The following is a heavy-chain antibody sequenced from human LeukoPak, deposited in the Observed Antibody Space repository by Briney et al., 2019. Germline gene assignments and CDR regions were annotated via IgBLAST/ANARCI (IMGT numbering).Heavy chain of an antibody. V-gene: IGHV4-39*01. CDR2: IYYSGST. CDR1: GGSISSSSYY. J-gene: IGHJ4*02. Sequence: PSETLSLTCTVSGGSISSSSYYWGWIPQPPGKGLEWIGSIYYSGSTYYNPSLKSRLTIPVDTSKTQFSLKLSSVTAADTAVYYCATSYGSYYVIWGQGTLVTVSS. D-gene: IGHD1-26*01. CDR3: ATSYGSYYVI.